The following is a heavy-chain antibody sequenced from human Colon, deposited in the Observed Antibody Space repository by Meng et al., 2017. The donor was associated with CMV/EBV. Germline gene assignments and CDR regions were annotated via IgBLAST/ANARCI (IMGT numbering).Heavy chain of an antibody. J-gene: IGHJ6*02. CDR1: YTLTELS. CDR2: FDPEDGET. D-gene: IGHD3-10*01. V-gene: IGHV1-24*01. Sequence: YTLTELSMHWVRQAPGKGLEWMGGFDPEDGETIYAQKFQGRVTMTEDTSTDTAYMELSSLRSEDTAVYYCATAKRELLWFEKPVGDVWGQGTTVTVSS. CDR3: ATAKRELLWFEKPVGDV.